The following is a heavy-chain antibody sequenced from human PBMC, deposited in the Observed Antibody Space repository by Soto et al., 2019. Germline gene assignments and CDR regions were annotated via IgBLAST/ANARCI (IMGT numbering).Heavy chain of an antibody. CDR1: GGTFSSYA. Sequence: ASVKVSCKASGGTFSSYAISWVRQAPGQGLEWMGGIIPIFGTANYAQKFQGRVTITADESTSTAYMELSSLRSEDTAVYYCAIKEVEMATTVGFAFDIWGQGTMVTVSS. CDR3: AIKEVEMATTVGFAFDI. J-gene: IGHJ3*02. CDR2: IIPIFGTA. D-gene: IGHD5-12*01. V-gene: IGHV1-69*13.